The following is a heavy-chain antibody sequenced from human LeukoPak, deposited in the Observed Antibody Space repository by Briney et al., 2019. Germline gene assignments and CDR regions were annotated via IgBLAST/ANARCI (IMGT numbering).Heavy chain of an antibody. CDR3: ARVPTAHYYYYGMDV. V-gene: IGHV4-59*01. CDR2: IYYSGST. CDR1: GGSISSYH. Sequence: SETLSLTCTVSGGSISSYHWSWIRQPPGKGLEWIGYIYYSGSTNYNPSLKSRVTISVDTSKNQFSLKLSSVTAADTAVYYCARVPTAHYYYYGMDVWGQGTTVTVSS. J-gene: IGHJ6*02.